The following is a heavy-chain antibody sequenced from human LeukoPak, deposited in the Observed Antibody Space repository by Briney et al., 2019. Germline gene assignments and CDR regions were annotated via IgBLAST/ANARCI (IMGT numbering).Heavy chain of an antibody. CDR2: IYYSGST. V-gene: IGHV4-39*07. CDR1: GGSISSSSYY. CDR3: ARVRGRAVTTLDNWFDP. D-gene: IGHD4-17*01. Sequence: PSETLSLTCTVSGGSISSSSYYWGWIRQPPGKGLEWIGSIYYSGSTYYNPSLKSRVTISVDTSKNQFSLKLSSVTAADTAVYYCARVRGRAVTTLDNWFDPWGQGTLVTVSS. J-gene: IGHJ5*02.